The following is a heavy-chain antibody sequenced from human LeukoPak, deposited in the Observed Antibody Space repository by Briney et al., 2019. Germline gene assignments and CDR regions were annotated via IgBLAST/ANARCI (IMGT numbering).Heavy chain of an antibody. Sequence: ASVKVSCKASGGTFSSYAISWVRQAPGQGLEWMGGIIPIFGTANYAQKFQGRVTITPDESTSTAYMELSSLRSEDTAVYYCARDLYDSSGLGRGAFDIWGQGTMVTVSS. CDR3: ARDLYDSSGLGRGAFDI. D-gene: IGHD3-22*01. CDR1: GGTFSSYA. CDR2: IIPIFGTA. V-gene: IGHV1-69*13. J-gene: IGHJ3*02.